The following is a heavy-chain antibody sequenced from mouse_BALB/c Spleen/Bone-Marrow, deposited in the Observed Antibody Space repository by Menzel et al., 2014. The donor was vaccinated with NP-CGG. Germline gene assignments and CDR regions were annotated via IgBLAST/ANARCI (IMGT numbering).Heavy chain of an antibody. CDR1: GFDFSRYW. CDR2: INPDSSTI. D-gene: IGHD1-1*01. J-gene: IGHJ3*01. V-gene: IGHV4-1*02. Sequence: EVKLMESGGGLVQPGGSLKLSCAASGFDFSRYWMTWARQAPGKGLEWIGEINPDSSTINYTPSLKDKFIISRDNAKNTLYLQMNKVRAEDAALYYCARNYYGGAVAYWGQGTLVTVSA. CDR3: ARNYYGGAVAY.